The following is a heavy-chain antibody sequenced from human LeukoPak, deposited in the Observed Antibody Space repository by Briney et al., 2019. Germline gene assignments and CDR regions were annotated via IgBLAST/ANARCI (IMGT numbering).Heavy chain of an antibody. CDR3: ARTTEGGYTYDYFYYYYMDV. V-gene: IGHV1-69*13. CDR2: IIPIFGTA. CDR1: GGTFSSYA. J-gene: IGHJ6*03. D-gene: IGHD5-18*01. Sequence: SVKVSCKASGGTFSSYAISWVRQAPGQGLEWMGGIIPIFGTANYAQEFQGRVTITADESTSTAYMELSSLRSEDTAVYYCARTTEGGYTYDYFYYYYMDVWGKGTTVTISS.